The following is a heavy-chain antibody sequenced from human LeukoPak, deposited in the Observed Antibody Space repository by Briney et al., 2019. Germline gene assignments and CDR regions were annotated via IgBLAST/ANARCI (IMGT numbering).Heavy chain of an antibody. D-gene: IGHD3-10*01. CDR3: AATSYYYGSGSYYNGIIDD. Sequence: PSETLSLTCTVSGGSISSSSYYWGWIRQPPGKGLEWIGYIYHSGSTYYNPSLKSRVTISVDTSKNQFSLKLSSVTAADTAVYYCAATSYYYGSGSYYNGIIDDWGQGTLVTVSS. CDR2: IYHSGST. CDR1: GGSISSSSYY. V-gene: IGHV4-30-4*08. J-gene: IGHJ4*02.